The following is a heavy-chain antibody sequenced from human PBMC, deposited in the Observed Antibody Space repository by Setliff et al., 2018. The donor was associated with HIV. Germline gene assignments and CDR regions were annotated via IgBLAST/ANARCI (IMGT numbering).Heavy chain of an antibody. Sequence: PSETLSLTCTVSGGSISSGGYYWSWIRQPAGKGLEWIGRIYTSGSNKYNPSLKSRLTISVDTSKNQFSLKLRSVTAADTAAYYCAREIPYSFGYYFDYWGQGTLVTVSS. J-gene: IGHJ4*02. D-gene: IGHD5-18*01. CDR1: GGSISSGGYY. CDR2: IYTSGSN. CDR3: AREIPYSFGYYFDY. V-gene: IGHV4-61*02.